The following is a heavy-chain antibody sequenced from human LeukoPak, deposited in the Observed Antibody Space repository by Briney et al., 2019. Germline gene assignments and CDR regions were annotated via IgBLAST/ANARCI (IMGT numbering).Heavy chain of an antibody. V-gene: IGHV3-30*02. CDR2: IRYDGSNK. J-gene: IGHJ4*02. CDR1: GFTFSSYG. CDR3: AKFGEYYYDSSGYYADY. D-gene: IGHD3-22*01. Sequence: PGGSLRLSCAASGFTFSSYGMHWVRQAPGKGLEWVAFIRYDGSNKYYADSVKGRFTISRDNSKNTLYLQMNSLRAEDTAVYYCAKFGEYYYDSSGYYADYWGQGTLVTVSS.